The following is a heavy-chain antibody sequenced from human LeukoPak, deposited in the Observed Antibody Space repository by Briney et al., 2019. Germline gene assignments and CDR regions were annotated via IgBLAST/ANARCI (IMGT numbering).Heavy chain of an antibody. CDR1: GFSFSSYA. D-gene: IGHD6-6*01. Sequence: GGSLRLSCAASGFSFSSYAMSWVRQAPGKGLEWVSAISGSGGSTYYADSVKGRFTISRDNSKNTLYLQTNSLRAEDTAVYYCAKERGLAARLRYFDYWGQGTLVTVSS. V-gene: IGHV3-23*01. J-gene: IGHJ4*02. CDR2: ISGSGGST. CDR3: AKERGLAARLRYFDY.